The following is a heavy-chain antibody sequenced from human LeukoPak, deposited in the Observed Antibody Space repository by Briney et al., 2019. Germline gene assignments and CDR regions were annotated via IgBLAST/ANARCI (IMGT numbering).Heavy chain of an antibody. Sequence: SETLSLTCIVSGDSISSSYWSWIRQSPGKGLEWIGYVHYAESSYYNPSLKSRVTLSVDTSKNQFSLRLSSVTAADTAVHYCAGYGSRSSYKAFDYWGQGTLVTVSS. CDR2: VHYAESS. D-gene: IGHD3-10*01. CDR1: GDSISSSY. CDR3: AGYGSRSSYKAFDY. J-gene: IGHJ4*02. V-gene: IGHV4-59*01.